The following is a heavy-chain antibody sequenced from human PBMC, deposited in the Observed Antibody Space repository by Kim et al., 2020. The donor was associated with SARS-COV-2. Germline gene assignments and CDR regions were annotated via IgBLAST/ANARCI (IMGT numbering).Heavy chain of an antibody. J-gene: IGHJ3*02. CDR2: INPSGGST. CDR1: GYTFTRYY. Sequence: ASVKVSCKASGYTFTRYYMHWVRQAPGQGLEWMGIINPSGGSTSYAQKFQGRVTMTRDTSTSTVYMELSSLRSEDTAVYYCARDPCSSTNCYNGVFDIWGQGTMVTVSS. CDR3: ARDPCSSTNCYNGVFDI. D-gene: IGHD2-2*02. V-gene: IGHV1-46*01.